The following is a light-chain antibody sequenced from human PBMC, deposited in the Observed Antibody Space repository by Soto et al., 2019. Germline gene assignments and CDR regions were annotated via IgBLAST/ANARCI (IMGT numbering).Light chain of an antibody. V-gene: IGLV2-14*01. J-gene: IGLJ3*02. CDR2: EVS. Sequence: QSALTQPASVSGSPGQSITISCTGTSSDVGGYNYVFWYQQHPGKAPKLMIYEVSNRPSGVSNRFSGSKSGNTASLTISGLQAEYEADYYCSSYTSSSTHWVFGGGTKVTVL. CDR3: SSYTSSSTHWV. CDR1: SSDVGGYNY.